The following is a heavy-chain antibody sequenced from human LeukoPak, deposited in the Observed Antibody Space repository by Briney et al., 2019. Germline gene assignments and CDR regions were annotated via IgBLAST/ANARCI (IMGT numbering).Heavy chain of an antibody. D-gene: IGHD2-8*01. CDR1: GFNFRSHA. CDR2: ISNGGAGT. J-gene: IGHJ4*02. V-gene: IGHV3-23*01. Sequence: GESLRLSCAASGFNFRSHAMSWVRQAQGKGLEWVSVISNGGAGTYYADSVKGRFTISRDNSKSTLYLQMSSLRAEDTAVYYCAKDHGTNVYDPFDYWGQGTLVTVSS. CDR3: AKDHGTNVYDPFDY.